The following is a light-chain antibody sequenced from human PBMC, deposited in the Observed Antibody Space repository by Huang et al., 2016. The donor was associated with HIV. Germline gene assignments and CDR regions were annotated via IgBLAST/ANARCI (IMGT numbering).Light chain of an antibody. CDR3: QQSYYFPRT. Sequence: DIQMTQSPSSLSASVGDRVTITCRASQRIDAYLNWYQCKPGRAPKLLIFATSDLQSGVPSRFSGSRYGTNFTLSISNLQPQDFATYFCQQSYYFPRTFGQGTKVEMK. CDR2: ATS. J-gene: IGKJ2*01. CDR1: QRIDAY. V-gene: IGKV1-39*01.